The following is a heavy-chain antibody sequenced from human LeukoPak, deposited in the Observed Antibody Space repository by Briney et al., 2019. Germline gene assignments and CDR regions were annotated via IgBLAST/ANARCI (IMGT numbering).Heavy chain of an antibody. J-gene: IGHJ5*02. CDR1: GFNFNTYS. CDR3: ARGATDTTRWFDP. Sequence: PGGSLRLSCEASGFNFNTYSMAWVRQAPGKGLEWVSIISRASESIFYADSVKGRFTISRDNAKNSLYLQMNGLRAEDAAAYYCARGATDTTRWFDPWGQGTLVTVSS. V-gene: IGHV3-21*01. D-gene: IGHD1-7*01. CDR2: ISRASESI.